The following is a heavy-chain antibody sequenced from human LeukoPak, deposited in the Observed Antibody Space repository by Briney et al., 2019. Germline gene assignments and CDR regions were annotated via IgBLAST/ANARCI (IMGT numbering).Heavy chain of an antibody. CDR1: GFTFSSYW. CDR2: IKQDGSEK. D-gene: IGHD5-18*01. J-gene: IGHJ4*02. V-gene: IGHV3-7*01. CDR3: ARDLSGITGYTYGRGIDY. Sequence: PGGSLRLSCAASGFTFSSYWMSWVRQGTGKGLEWVANIKQDGSEKYYVDSVKGRFTISRDNAKNSLYLQMNSLRAEDTAVYYCARDLSGITGYTYGRGIDYWGQGTLVTVSS.